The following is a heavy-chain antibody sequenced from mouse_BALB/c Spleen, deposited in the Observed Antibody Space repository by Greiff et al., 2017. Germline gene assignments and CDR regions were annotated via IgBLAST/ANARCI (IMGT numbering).Heavy chain of an antibody. D-gene: IGHD1-1*01. CDR2: ISSGSSTI. Sequence: EVQGVESGGGLVQPGGSRKLSCAASGFTFSSFGMHWVRQAPEKGLEWVAYISSGSSTIYYADTVKGRFTISRDNPKNTLFLQMTSLRSEDTAMYYCASYYYGNSFYAMDYWGQGTSVTVSS. CDR3: ASYYYGNSFYAMDY. J-gene: IGHJ4*01. CDR1: GFTFSSFG. V-gene: IGHV5-17*02.